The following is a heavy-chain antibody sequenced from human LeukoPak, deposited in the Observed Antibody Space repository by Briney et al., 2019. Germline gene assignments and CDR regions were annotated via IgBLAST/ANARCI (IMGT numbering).Heavy chain of an antibody. D-gene: IGHD3-3*01. CDR2: IYYSGST. J-gene: IGHJ4*02. CDR3: AKGGRFLEWYFDY. V-gene: IGHV4-39*01. CDR1: GGSISSSSYY. Sequence: SETLSLTCTVSGGSISSSSYYWGWIRQPPGKGLEWIGSIYYSGSTYYNPSLKSRVTISVDTSKNQFSLKLSSVTAADTAVYYCAKGGRFLEWYFDYWGQGTLVTVSS.